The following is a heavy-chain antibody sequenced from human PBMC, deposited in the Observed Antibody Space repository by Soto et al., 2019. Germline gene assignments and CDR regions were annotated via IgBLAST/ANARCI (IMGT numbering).Heavy chain of an antibody. J-gene: IGHJ3*02. D-gene: IGHD3-10*01. CDR2: ISSSSSTI. Sequence: GGSLRLSCAASGFTFSSYSMNWVRQAPGKGLEWVSYISSSSSTIYYADSVKGRFTISRDNAKNSLYLQMNSLRDEDTAVYYCARSSDVLLWFGELLPTLNAFDIWGQGTMVTVSS. CDR1: GFTFSSYS. V-gene: IGHV3-48*02. CDR3: ARSSDVLLWFGELLPTLNAFDI.